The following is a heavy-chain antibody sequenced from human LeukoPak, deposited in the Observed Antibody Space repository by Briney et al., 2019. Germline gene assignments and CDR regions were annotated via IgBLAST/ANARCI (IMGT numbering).Heavy chain of an antibody. CDR3: AIRPYGSGTYLRMEYFQH. CDR1: GFTFSSYG. CDR2: ISGSGVGT. V-gene: IGHV3-NL1*01. J-gene: IGHJ1*01. Sequence: GGSLRLSCAASGFTFSSYGMHWVRQAPGKGLEWVSAISGSGVGTYYADSVKGRFTISRDNSKNTLYLQMNSLRAEVTAVYYCAIRPYGSGTYLRMEYFQHWGQGTLVTVSS. D-gene: IGHD3-10*01.